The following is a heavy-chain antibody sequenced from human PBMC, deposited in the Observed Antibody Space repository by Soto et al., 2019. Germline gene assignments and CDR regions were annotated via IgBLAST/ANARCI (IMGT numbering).Heavy chain of an antibody. Sequence: PGGSLRLSCAASGFTFSIYAMSSVRQAPGKGLEWVSGISGSGGSTYYADSVKGRFTISRDSSKSTLSLHMNNLRAEDTAVYYCAKNRNVVVPADPDAFDIWGQGTMVTVSS. J-gene: IGHJ3*02. CDR1: GFTFSIYA. V-gene: IGHV3-23*01. D-gene: IGHD2-2*01. CDR3: AKNRNVVVPADPDAFDI. CDR2: ISGSGGST.